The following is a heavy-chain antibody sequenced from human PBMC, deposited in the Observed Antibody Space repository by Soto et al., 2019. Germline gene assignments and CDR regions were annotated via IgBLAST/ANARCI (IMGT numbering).Heavy chain of an antibody. D-gene: IGHD6-6*01. V-gene: IGHV4-59*01. CDR3: GRIEYSSSSPYYYYGMDV. CDR2: IYYSGST. J-gene: IGHJ6*02. CDR1: GGSISSYY. Sequence: PSETLSLTCTVSGGSISSYYWSWIRQPPGKGLEWIGYIYYSGSTNYNPSLKSRVTISVDTSKNQFSLKLSSVTAADTAVYYCGRIEYSSSSPYYYYGMDVWGQGTTVTVSS.